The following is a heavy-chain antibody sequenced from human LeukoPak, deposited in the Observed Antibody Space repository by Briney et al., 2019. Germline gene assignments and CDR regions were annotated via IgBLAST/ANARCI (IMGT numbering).Heavy chain of an antibody. V-gene: IGHV3-23*01. J-gene: IGHJ4*02. D-gene: IGHD3-3*01. Sequence: QPGGSLRLSCAASGFTFSSYAMSWVRQAPGKGLEWVSAISGSGGSTYYADSVKGRFTISRDNSKNTLYLQMNSLRAEDTVVYYCAKDQYYDFWSGFYYWGQGTLVTVSS. CDR1: GFTFSSYA. CDR2: ISGSGGST. CDR3: AKDQYYDFWSGFYY.